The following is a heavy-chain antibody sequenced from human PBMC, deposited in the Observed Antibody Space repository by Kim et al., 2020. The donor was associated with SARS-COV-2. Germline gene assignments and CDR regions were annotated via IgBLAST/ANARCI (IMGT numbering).Heavy chain of an antibody. D-gene: IGHD6-13*01. V-gene: IGHV4-39*01. CDR3: ARRIAAAVGGLSYFDS. CDR2: IYYSGST. J-gene: IGHJ4*02. CDR1: GGSISSSSYY. Sequence: SETLSLTCTVSGGSISSSSYYWGWIRQPPGKGLEWIGSIYYSGSTYYNPSLKSRVTISVDTSKNQFSLKLSSVTAADTAVYYCARRIAAAVGGLSYFDSWGQGTLVTVSS.